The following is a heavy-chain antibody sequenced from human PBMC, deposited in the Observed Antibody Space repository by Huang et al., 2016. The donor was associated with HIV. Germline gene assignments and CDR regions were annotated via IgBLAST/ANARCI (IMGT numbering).Heavy chain of an antibody. CDR1: GFTFSSYS. V-gene: IGHV3-21*01. CDR3: ARAVPTPNRFGVGGFDY. CDR2: ISSSSSYI. D-gene: IGHD3-3*01. J-gene: IGHJ4*02. Sequence: EVQLVESGGGLVTPGGSLRLSCAASGFTFSSYSMNWVRQDPGKVLEWVSSISSSSSYIYYADSVKSRFTISRDNAKNSLYLQMNSLRAEDTAVYYCARAVPTPNRFGVGGFDYWGQGTLVTVSS.